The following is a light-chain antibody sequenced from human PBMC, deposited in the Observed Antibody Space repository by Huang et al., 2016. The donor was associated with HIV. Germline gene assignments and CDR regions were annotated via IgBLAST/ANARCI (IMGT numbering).Light chain of an antibody. V-gene: IGKV3-15*01. CDR2: GAS. CDR3: QQYNNWPPYT. J-gene: IGKJ2*01. Sequence: EIVMTQSPATLSVSPGERATLSCMASESVSSNFAWYQQKPGQAPRLLSCGASTRATGIPARFSGSGSGTEFTITLSSLQSEDFAVYYCQQYNNWPPYTFGQGTKLEIK. CDR1: ESVSSN.